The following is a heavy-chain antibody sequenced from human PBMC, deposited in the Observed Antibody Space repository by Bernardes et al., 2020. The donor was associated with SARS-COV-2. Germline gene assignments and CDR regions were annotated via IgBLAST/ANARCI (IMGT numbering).Heavy chain of an antibody. V-gene: IGHV3-48*03. CDR3: AKMEPYGGNFDY. D-gene: IGHD2-15*01. J-gene: IGHJ4*02. Sequence: GGSLRLSCAASGFTFNSYEMNWVRQAPGKGLEWVSYISTRGTTIYYADSVKGRFTISRDNTKKSLYLQMNSLRVEDTAVYYCAKMEPYGGNFDYWGQGTLVTVSS. CDR1: GFTFNSYE. CDR2: ISTRGTTI.